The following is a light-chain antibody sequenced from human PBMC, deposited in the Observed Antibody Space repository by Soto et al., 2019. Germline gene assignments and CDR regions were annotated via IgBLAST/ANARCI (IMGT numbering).Light chain of an antibody. CDR1: QRVSSY. CDR3: QQYGSSPVT. V-gene: IGKV3-11*01. CDR2: DAS. J-gene: IGKJ1*01. Sequence: ETVMTQSPVTLSVSPGDTATLSCRASQRVSSYLAWYQQKPGQAPRLLIYDASNRATGIPARFSGSGSGTDFTLTISSLEPEDFAVYYCQQYGSSPVTFGQGTKVDIK.